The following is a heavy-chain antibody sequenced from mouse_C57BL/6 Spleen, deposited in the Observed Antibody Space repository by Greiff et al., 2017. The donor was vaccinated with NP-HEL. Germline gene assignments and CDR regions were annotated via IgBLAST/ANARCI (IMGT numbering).Heavy chain of an antibody. CDR1: GFNIKDYY. V-gene: IGHV14-1*01. Sequence: VHVKQSGAELVRPGASVKLSCTASGFNIKDYYMHWVKQRPEQGLEWIGRIDPEDGDTEYAPKFQGKATMTADTSSNTAYLQLSSLTSEDTAVYYCTTLYGSSDFDVWGTGTTVTVSS. D-gene: IGHD1-1*01. J-gene: IGHJ1*03. CDR2: IDPEDGDT. CDR3: TTLYGSSDFDV.